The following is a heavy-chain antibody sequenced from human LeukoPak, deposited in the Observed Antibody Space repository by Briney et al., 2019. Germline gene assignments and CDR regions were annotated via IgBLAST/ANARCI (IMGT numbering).Heavy chain of an antibody. V-gene: IGHV3-23*01. CDR3: AKPAVAGPLTGWYFDL. J-gene: IGHJ2*01. D-gene: IGHD6-19*01. CDR1: GFTFSSYA. Sequence: GGSLRLSCAASGFTFSSYAMSWVRQAPGKGLEWVSAISGSGGSTYYADSVKGRFTISRDNSKNTLYLQMNSLRAEDTAVYYCAKPAVAGPLTGWYFDLWGRGTLVTVSS. CDR2: ISGSGGST.